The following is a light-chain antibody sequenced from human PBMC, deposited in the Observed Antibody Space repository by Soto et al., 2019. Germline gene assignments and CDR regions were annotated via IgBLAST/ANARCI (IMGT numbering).Light chain of an antibody. CDR1: QSVSSSY. Sequence: EIVLTQSPGTLSLSPGERATLSCRASQSVSSSYLAWYQQKPGQAPRLLIYGASSRATGIPDRFSGSGSGTDFTLIISRLAPEDFAVYYCQQYGSSPRNTFGQGTKLEIK. CDR3: QQYGSSPRNT. J-gene: IGKJ2*01. V-gene: IGKV3-20*01. CDR2: GAS.